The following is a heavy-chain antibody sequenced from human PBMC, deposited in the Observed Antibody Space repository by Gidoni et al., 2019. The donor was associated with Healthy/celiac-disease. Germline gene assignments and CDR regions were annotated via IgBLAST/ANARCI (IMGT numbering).Heavy chain of an antibody. J-gene: IGHJ3*02. D-gene: IGHD3-22*01. CDR3: ARKTYYYDTAAFDI. V-gene: IGHV1-69*01. Sequence: VQLVQSGAEVKKPGSSVKVSCKASGGTFRSYAISWVRQAPGQGLEWLGGIIPIFGTANYAQKFQGRVTITADESTSTAYMELSSLRSEDTAVYYCARKTYYYDTAAFDIWGQGTMVTVSS. CDR2: IIPIFGTA. CDR1: GGTFRSYA.